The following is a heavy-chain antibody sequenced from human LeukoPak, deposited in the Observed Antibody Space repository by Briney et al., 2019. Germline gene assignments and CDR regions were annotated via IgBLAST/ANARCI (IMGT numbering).Heavy chain of an antibody. D-gene: IGHD3-3*01. CDR3: ARDRLDYDFWSGYYYYDMDV. CDR1: GGSISSGSYY. CDR2: IYTSGST. V-gene: IGHV4-61*02. Sequence: SETLSLTCTVSGGSISSGSYYWSWIRQPAGKGLEWIGRIYTSGSTNYNPSLKSRVTISVDTSKNQFSLKLSSVTAADTAVYYCARDRLDYDFWSGYYYYDMDVWGQGTTVTVSS. J-gene: IGHJ6*02.